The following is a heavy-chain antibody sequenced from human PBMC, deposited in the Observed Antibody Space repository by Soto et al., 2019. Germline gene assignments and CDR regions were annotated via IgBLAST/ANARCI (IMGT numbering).Heavy chain of an antibody. V-gene: IGHV3-7*03. D-gene: IGHD3-22*01. Sequence: GGSLRLSCAASGFTFSDYWMRWVRQAPGKGLEWVANIKQDGVEKYYADSVKGRFTISRDNSKNTLYLQMNSLRAEDTAVYYCAKDKYRGYYDSSCYYSSARPTDYWGQGTLVTVSS. J-gene: IGHJ4*02. CDR3: AKDKYRGYYDSSCYYSSARPTDY. CDR1: GFTFSDYW. CDR2: IKQDGVEK.